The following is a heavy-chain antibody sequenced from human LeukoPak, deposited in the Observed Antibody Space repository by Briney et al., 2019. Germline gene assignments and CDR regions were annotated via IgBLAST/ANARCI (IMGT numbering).Heavy chain of an antibody. J-gene: IGHJ4*02. D-gene: IGHD3-10*01. V-gene: IGHV3-23*01. Sequence: PGGSLRLSCAASGFTFSSYAMSWVRQAPGKGLEWVSAISSSGGSTYYADSVKGRFTISRDNSKNTLYLQMNSLRAEDTAVYYCAKSLYYYGSGGVFDYWGQGTLVTVSS. CDR2: ISSSGGST. CDR3: AKSLYYYGSGGVFDY. CDR1: GFTFSSYA.